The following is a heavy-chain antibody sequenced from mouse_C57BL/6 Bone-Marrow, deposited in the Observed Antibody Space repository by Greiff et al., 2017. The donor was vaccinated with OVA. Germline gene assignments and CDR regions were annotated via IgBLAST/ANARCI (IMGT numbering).Heavy chain of an antibody. CDR1: GYTFTSYW. CDR2: IDPSDSYT. Sequence: QVQLQQPGAELVKPGASVKLSCKASGYTFTSYWMQWVKQRPGQGLEWIGEIDPSDSYTNYNQKFKGKATLTVDTSSSTAYMQLSSLTSEDSAVYYGATTGAPDYWGQGTTLTVSS. V-gene: IGHV1-50*01. D-gene: IGHD4-1*02. J-gene: IGHJ2*01. CDR3: ATTGAPDY.